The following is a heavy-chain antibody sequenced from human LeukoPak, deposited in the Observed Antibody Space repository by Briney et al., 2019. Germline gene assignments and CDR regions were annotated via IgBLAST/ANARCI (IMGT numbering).Heavy chain of an antibody. Sequence: NTSETLSLTCTVSGGSISSYYWSWIRQPAGKGLEWIGRIYTSGSTNYNPSLKSRVTMSVDTSKNQFSLKLSSVTAADTAVYYCARERRYCSSTSCYSPLGYWGQGTLVTVSS. CDR3: ARERRYCSSTSCYSPLGY. CDR2: IYTSGST. J-gene: IGHJ4*02. D-gene: IGHD2-2*01. CDR1: GGSISSYY. V-gene: IGHV4-4*07.